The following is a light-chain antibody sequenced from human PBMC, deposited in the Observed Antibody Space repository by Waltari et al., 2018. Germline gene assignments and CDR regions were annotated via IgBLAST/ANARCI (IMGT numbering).Light chain of an antibody. CDR1: QSISSW. CDR3: QQYNSYPWT. Sequence: DIQITQSPPTLSASVGDRVTITCRASQSISSWLAWYQQKPGKAPKVLIYKASSLQSGVPSRFSGSGSGTEFTLTISSLQPDDFATYYCQQYNSYPWTFGQGTKVEIK. J-gene: IGKJ1*01. CDR2: KAS. V-gene: IGKV1-5*03.